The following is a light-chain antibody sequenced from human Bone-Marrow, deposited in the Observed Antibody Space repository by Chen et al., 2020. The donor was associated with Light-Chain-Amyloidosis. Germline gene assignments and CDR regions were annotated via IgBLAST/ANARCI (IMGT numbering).Light chain of an antibody. V-gene: IGLV6-57*01. J-gene: IGLJ3*02. CDR1: SGSIATHY. CDR3: QSYQGSSQGV. CDR2: EDD. Sequence: NFMLTQTHSVSESPGKTVIISCTRSSGSIATHYVQRYPQRPGSSPTPVIYEDDQRPSGVPDRFPDSINRSSNSASLPISRLKSADESNYYCQSYQGSSQGVFGGGTKLTVL.